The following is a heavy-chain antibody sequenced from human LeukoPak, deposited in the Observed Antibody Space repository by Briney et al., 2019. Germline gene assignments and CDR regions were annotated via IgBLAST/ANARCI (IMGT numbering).Heavy chain of an antibody. J-gene: IGHJ5*02. V-gene: IGHV4-59*01. CDR3: ARESSGSYSTWFDP. D-gene: IGHD3-10*01. Sequence: SETLSLTCSVSGGSIRSYYWSWIRQPPGKGLEWIGYIYYSGSTNYNPSLKSRVTISVDTSKNQFSLKLSSVTAAGTAVYYCARESSGSYSTWFDPWGQGTLVTVSS. CDR1: GGSIRSYY. CDR2: IYYSGST.